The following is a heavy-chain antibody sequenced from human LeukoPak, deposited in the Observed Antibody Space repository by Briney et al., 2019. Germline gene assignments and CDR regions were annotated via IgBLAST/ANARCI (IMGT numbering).Heavy chain of an antibody. V-gene: IGHV3-7*01. CDR1: GFTFSSYW. CDR2: IKQDGSEK. Sequence: GALRLSCAASGFTFSSYWMSWVRQAPGKGLEWVANIKQDGSEKYYVDSVKGRFTISRDNAKNSLYLQMNSLRAEDTAVYYCARDGSGSYPNWFDPWGQGTLVTVSS. J-gene: IGHJ5*02. CDR3: ARDGSGSYPNWFDP. D-gene: IGHD3-10*01.